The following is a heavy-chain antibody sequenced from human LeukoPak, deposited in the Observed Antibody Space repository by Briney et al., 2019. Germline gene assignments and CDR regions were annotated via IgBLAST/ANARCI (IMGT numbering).Heavy chain of an antibody. D-gene: IGHD6-6*01. CDR3: AREGPAYSSSTGFDP. J-gene: IGHJ5*02. Sequence: SETLSLTRTVSGGSISSYYWSWIRQPAGKGPEWIGRIYTSGSTNYNPSLKSRVTMSVDTSKNQFSLKLSSVTAADTAVYYCAREGPAYSSSTGFDPWGQGTLVTVSS. CDR1: GGSISSYY. V-gene: IGHV4-4*07. CDR2: IYTSGST.